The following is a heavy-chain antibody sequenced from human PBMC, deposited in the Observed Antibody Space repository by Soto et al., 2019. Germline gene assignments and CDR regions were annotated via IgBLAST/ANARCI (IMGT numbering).Heavy chain of an antibody. CDR1: GYTFTSYA. J-gene: IGHJ5*02. CDR3: ARDPVVVPAAMTEYNWFDP. D-gene: IGHD2-2*01. CDR2: INAGNGNT. Sequence: ASVKVSCKASGYTFTSYAMHWVRQAPGQRLEWMGWINAGNGNTKYSQKFQGRVTITRDTSASTAYMELSSLRSEDTAVYYCARDPVVVPAAMTEYNWFDPWGQGTLVTVSS. V-gene: IGHV1-3*01.